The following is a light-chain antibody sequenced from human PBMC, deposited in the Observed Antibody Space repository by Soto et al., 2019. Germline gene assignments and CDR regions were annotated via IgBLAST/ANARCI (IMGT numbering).Light chain of an antibody. Sequence: ILMTQSPVTLSVSPGERSTLSCRASQSVSSNLAWYQQKPGQAPRLLIYGAFSRATGIPARISGGGSGTDFTLTISRLEPEDFAVYYCQQYGGAPDTFGQGTRLEIK. CDR3: QQYGGAPDT. V-gene: IGKV3-20*01. J-gene: IGKJ5*01. CDR1: QSVSSN. CDR2: GAF.